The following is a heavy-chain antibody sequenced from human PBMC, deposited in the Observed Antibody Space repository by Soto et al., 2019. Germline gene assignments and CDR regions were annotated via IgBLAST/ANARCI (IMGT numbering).Heavy chain of an antibody. J-gene: IGHJ4*02. D-gene: IGHD4-17*01. Sequence: GESLKISCKGSGYSFNRYYITWVRQMPGKGLEWMGIVHPGDSDTRYSPSFQGQVTMSADRSISTAYLQWSSLKASDTAIYYCARLGRATVATPAAFDYWGQGTLVTVS. CDR1: GYSFNRYY. CDR3: ARLGRATVATPAAFDY. CDR2: VHPGDSDT. V-gene: IGHV5-51*01.